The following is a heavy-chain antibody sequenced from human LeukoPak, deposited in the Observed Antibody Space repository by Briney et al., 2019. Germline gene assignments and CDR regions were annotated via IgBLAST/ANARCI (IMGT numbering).Heavy chain of an antibody. Sequence: SETLSLTCTVSGGSINTYYWSWIRQPPGKGLEWIGYIYFSGSTSYNPSLKSRVTISVDRSKNQFSLKLSSVAAADTAVYYCARSYDTNFDYWGQGTLVTVSS. J-gene: IGHJ4*02. CDR1: GGSINTYY. CDR3: ARSYDTNFDY. D-gene: IGHD3-3*01. V-gene: IGHV4-59*01. CDR2: IYFSGST.